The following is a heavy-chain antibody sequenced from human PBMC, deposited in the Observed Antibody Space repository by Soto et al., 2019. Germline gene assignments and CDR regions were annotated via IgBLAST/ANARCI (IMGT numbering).Heavy chain of an antibody. V-gene: IGHV4-39*01. D-gene: IGHD2-15*01. J-gene: IGHJ4*02. CDR1: GGSISSGGYS. Sequence: PSETLSLTCAVSGGSISSGGYSWSWIRQPPGTGLEWVGEINHTGSTNYNPPLKSRVTMSLQASKNQFSLNLTSVTAADTAVYYCARLGGVIAASDFDYWGQGALVTVSS. CDR3: ARLGGVIAASDFDY. CDR2: INHTGST.